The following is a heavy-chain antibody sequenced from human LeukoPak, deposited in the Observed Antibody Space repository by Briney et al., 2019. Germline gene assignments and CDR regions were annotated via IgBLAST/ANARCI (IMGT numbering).Heavy chain of an antibody. V-gene: IGHV4-59*07. CDR1: GGSISNYY. D-gene: IGHD3-16*01. CDR2: IYYSGST. CDR3: ARFTPQGYGWGGYNRFDP. Sequence: KPSDTLSLTCTVSGGSISNYYWSWIRQPPGKGLEWIGYIYYSGSTNYNPSLKSRVTISVDTSKNQFSLNLTSVTAADTAVYYCARFTPQGYGWGGYNRFDPWGQGTLVTVSS. J-gene: IGHJ5*02.